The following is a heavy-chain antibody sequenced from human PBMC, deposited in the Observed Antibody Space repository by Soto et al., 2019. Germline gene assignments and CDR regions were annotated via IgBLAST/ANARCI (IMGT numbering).Heavy chain of an antibody. CDR3: ARHRSYSSGWYFGY. D-gene: IGHD6-19*01. J-gene: IGHJ4*02. CDR2: IYYSGST. Sequence: ETLSLTCTVSGGSISSYYWSWIRQPPGKGLEWIGYIYYSGSTNYNPSLKSRVTISVDTSKNQFSLKLSSVTAADTAVYYCARHRSYSSGWYFGYWGQGTLVTVSS. V-gene: IGHV4-59*08. CDR1: GGSISSYY.